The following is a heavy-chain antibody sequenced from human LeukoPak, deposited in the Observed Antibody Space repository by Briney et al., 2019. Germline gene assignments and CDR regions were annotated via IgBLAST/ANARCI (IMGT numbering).Heavy chain of an antibody. Sequence: SETLSLTCAVYGGSFSGYYWSWIRQPPGKGLEWIGEINHSGSTNYNPSLKSRVTISVDTSKNHFSLKLSSVTAADTAVYYCARGPLIVARKYYFDYWGQGTLVTVSS. J-gene: IGHJ4*02. CDR1: GGSFSGYY. CDR3: ARGPLIVARKYYFDY. V-gene: IGHV4-34*01. CDR2: INHSGST. D-gene: IGHD5-12*01.